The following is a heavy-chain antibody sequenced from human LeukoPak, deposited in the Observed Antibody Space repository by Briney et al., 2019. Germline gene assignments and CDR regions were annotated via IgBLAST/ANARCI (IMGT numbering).Heavy chain of an antibody. Sequence: GGSLRLSCAASGFTFSDQYMDWVRQAPGKGLEWVGRTRNKANRYTTEYAASVRGRFTISRDDSENSLYLQMNSLKTEDTAVYYCTRVHDTSWSGSYFDYWGQGTLVTVSP. J-gene: IGHJ4*02. CDR3: TRVHDTSWSGSYFDY. CDR2: TRNKANRYTT. D-gene: IGHD2-2*01. V-gene: IGHV3-72*01. CDR1: GFTFSDQY.